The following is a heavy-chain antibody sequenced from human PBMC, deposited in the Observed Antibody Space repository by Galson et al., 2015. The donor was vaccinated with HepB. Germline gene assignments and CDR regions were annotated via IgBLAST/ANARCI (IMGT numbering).Heavy chain of an antibody. V-gene: IGHV3-7*03. Sequence: SLRLSCAASGFTFTNHWMSWVRQAPGKGLEWVANINQDGSDKYSVDSVKGRFAISRDNTKKSLYLQISSLRAEDTAVYYCARERSYFRDSFDIWGQGTMVTVSS. CDR1: GFTFTNHW. J-gene: IGHJ3*02. CDR2: INQDGSDK. D-gene: IGHD1-26*01. CDR3: ARERSYFRDSFDI.